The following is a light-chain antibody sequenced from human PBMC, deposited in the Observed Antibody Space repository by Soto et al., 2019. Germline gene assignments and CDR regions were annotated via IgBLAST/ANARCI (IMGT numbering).Light chain of an antibody. CDR1: QSVSYN. CDR2: GAF. Sequence: EIVMTQSPATLSVSPGETATLSCRASQSVSYNLAWYQQKPGQGPRILIYGAFTRVTGIPARFSGSGSGTDFTLTISSRQSDDFAVYYYQQYKNWPPLTFGGGTKVEIK. CDR3: QQYKNWPPLT. V-gene: IGKV3-15*01. J-gene: IGKJ4*01.